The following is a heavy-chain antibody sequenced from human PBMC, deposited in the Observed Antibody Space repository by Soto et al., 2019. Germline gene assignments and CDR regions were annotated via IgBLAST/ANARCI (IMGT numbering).Heavy chain of an antibody. Sequence: GGSLRLSCAASGFTFRTFWMHWVRQAPGKGLVWVSRLNGDGSGTTYADSVKGRFTISRDNAKNTLYLQMNSLRVEDTAVYYCARAAGGAAADYWGQGTLVTVSS. D-gene: IGHD1-26*01. CDR1: GFTFRTFW. V-gene: IGHV3-74*01. CDR2: LNGDGSGT. J-gene: IGHJ4*02. CDR3: ARAAGGAAADY.